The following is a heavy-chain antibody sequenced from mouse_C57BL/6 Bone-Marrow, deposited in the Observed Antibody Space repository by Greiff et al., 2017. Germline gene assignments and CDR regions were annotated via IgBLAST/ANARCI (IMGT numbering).Heavy chain of an antibody. D-gene: IGHD1-1*01. J-gene: IGHJ3*01. CDR1: GFNIKDAY. CDR2: LDPENGDT. CDR3: TTGLLLQFAY. Sequence: SWAELVRPGSSVQLSCTASGFNIKDAYMHWVKQRPEPGLEWIGWLDPENGDTEYASKFQGKATITADTSSHTAYLQLSSLTSEDTAVYYCTTGLLLQFAYWGQGTLVTVSA. V-gene: IGHV14-4*01.